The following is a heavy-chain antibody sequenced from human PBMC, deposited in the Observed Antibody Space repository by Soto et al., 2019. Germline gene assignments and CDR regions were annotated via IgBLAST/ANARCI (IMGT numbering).Heavy chain of an antibody. CDR3: VRVGVGIGNHFDS. J-gene: IGHJ4*02. V-gene: IGHV4-59*12. CDR1: NGSISGFY. Sequence: ASETLSLTCSVSNGSISGFYWTWIRQPPGKILEWIGYIHYSGRTDYNPSLTSRATMSVDTSKNQFSLNLKSITAADTAVYYCVRVGVGIGNHFDSWGRGTLVTVS. CDR2: IHYSGRT. D-gene: IGHD1-26*01.